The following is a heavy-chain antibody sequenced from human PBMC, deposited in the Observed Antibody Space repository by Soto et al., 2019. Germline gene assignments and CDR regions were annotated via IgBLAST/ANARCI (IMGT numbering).Heavy chain of an antibody. Sequence: GASVKVSCKASGYTFTSYGIGWVRQAPGQGLEWMGWISAYNGNTNYAQKLQGRVTMTTDTSTSTAYMELRSLRSDDTAVYYCAREAMVRGVTSYYYYGMDVWGQGTTVTVSS. CDR3: AREAMVRGVTSYYYYGMDV. CDR1: GYTFTSYG. D-gene: IGHD3-10*01. CDR2: ISAYNGNT. J-gene: IGHJ6*02. V-gene: IGHV1-18*01.